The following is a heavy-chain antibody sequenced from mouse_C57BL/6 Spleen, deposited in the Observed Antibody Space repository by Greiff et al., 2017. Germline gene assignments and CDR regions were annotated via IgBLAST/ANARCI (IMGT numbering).Heavy chain of an antibody. CDR3: ARDGDDFDY. V-gene: IGHV3-6*01. Sequence: EVQRVESGPGLVKPSQSLSLTCSVTGYSITSGYYWNWIRQFPGNKLEWMGYISYDGSNNYNPSLKNRISITRDTSKNQFFLKLNSVTTEDTATYYCARDGDDFDYWGQGTTLTVSS. CDR1: GYSITSGYY. D-gene: IGHD3-3*01. CDR2: ISYDGSN. J-gene: IGHJ2*01.